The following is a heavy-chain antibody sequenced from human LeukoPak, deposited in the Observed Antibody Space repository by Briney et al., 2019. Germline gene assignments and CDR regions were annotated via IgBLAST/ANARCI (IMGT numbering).Heavy chain of an antibody. CDR1: GYIFTTYW. CDR3: ARLSSSWYGHFADN. V-gene: IGHV5-51*01. CDR2: IYPGDSDT. D-gene: IGHD6-13*01. J-gene: IGHJ4*02. Sequence: GESLKISCKGSGYIFTTYWIGWVRQMPGEGLEWMGIIYPGDSDTRYSPSFQGQVTISADKSITTAYLQWSSLKASDTAMYYCARLSSSWYGHFADNWGQGTLVTVSS.